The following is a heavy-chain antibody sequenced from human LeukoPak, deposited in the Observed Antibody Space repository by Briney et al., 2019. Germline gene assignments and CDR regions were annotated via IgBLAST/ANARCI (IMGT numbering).Heavy chain of an antibody. CDR2: ISSSSSTI. CDR1: GFTFSSYS. J-gene: IGHJ6*02. CDR3: AREDVVVPPYGMDV. V-gene: IGHV3-48*01. Sequence: GGSLRLSCAASGFTFSSYSMNWVRQAPGKGLEWVSYISSSSSTIYYADSVKGRFTISRDNAKNSLYRQMNSLRAEDTAVYYCAREDVVVPPYGMDVWGQGTTVTVSS. D-gene: IGHD2-2*01.